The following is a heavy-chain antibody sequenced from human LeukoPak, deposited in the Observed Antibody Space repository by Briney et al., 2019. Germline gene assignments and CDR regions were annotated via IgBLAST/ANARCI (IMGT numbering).Heavy chain of an antibody. CDR1: GFTFSSYG. CDR2: ISYDGSNK. Sequence: GGSLRLSCAASGFTFSSYGMRWVRQAPGKGLEWVAVISYDGSNKYYADSVKGRFTVSRDNSKNTVYLQMNNLMTEDTAVYYCAKTRGVEGAFDIWGQGTRVTVSS. V-gene: IGHV3-30*18. CDR3: AKTRGVEGAFDI. J-gene: IGHJ3*02. D-gene: IGHD2-21*01.